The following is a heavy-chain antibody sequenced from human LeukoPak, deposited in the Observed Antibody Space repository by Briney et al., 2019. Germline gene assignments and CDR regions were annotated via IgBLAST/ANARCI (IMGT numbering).Heavy chain of an antibody. D-gene: IGHD6-19*01. Sequence: PGGSLRLSCAASGFTVSSNYMSWVRQSPGKGLEWVSIIYSGGGTFYADSVKGRFTISRDNSKNTVYLQMNSLRAEDTAVYYCARRKTHGWSIDYWGQGTLVTVSS. CDR3: ARRKTHGWSIDY. J-gene: IGHJ4*02. CDR2: IYSGGGT. CDR1: GFTVSSNY. V-gene: IGHV3-53*01.